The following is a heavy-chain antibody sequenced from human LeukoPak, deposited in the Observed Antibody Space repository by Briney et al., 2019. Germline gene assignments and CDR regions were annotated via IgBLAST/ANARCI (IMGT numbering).Heavy chain of an antibody. CDR3: ARDRHYYYGSGSYCGEFDP. J-gene: IGHJ5*02. Sequence: PSETLSLTCTVSGGSISSSSFYWGWIRQSRGKGLEWIGSIYYSGSTYYNPSLKSRVTISVDTSEDQFSLKLSSVTAADTAVYYCARDRHYYYGSGSYCGEFDPWGQGTLVTVSS. D-gene: IGHD3-10*01. V-gene: IGHV4-39*07. CDR2: IYYSGST. CDR1: GGSISSSSFY.